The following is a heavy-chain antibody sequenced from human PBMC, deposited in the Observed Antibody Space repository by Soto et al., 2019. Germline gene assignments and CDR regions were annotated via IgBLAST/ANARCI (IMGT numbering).Heavy chain of an antibody. CDR2: ISYDGSNK. V-gene: IGHV3-30*18. J-gene: IGHJ6*02. CDR1: GFTFSSYG. CDR3: AKDRGGIQLWLQGYYYYGMDV. D-gene: IGHD5-18*01. Sequence: QVQLVASGGGVVQPGRSLRLSCAASGFTFSSYGMHWVRQAPGKGLEWVAVISYDGSNKYYADSVKGRFTVSRDNSKNTLYLQMNSLRAEDTAVYYCAKDRGGIQLWLQGYYYYGMDVWGQGTTVTVSS.